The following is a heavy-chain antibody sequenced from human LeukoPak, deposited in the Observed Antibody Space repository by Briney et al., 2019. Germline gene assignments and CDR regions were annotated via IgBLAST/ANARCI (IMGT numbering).Heavy chain of an antibody. J-gene: IGHJ4*02. CDR1: GFTFSSYG. D-gene: IGHD2-2*01. V-gene: IGHV3-30*02. CDR2: IRYDGSNK. CDR3: AKDRGKVPAAIFDY. Sequence: PGGSLRLSSAASGFTFSSYGMHWVRQAPGKGLEWVAFIRYDGSNKYYADSVKGRFTISRDNSKNTLYLQMNSLRAEDTAVYYCAKDRGKVPAAIFDYWGQGTLVTVSS.